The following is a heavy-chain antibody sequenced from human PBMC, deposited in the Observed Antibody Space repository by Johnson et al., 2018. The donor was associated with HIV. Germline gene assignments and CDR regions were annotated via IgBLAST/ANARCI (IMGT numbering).Heavy chain of an antibody. Sequence: QVQLVESGGGLVQPGGSLRLSCAASGFTFSSMHWDRQAPGKGLEWVAVISHDGSHKYYADSVKGRFSLSRDISKNMLYLQMNSLRVEDTAVYYCARERGISGGFDFWGQGTRVSVSS. V-gene: IGHV3-30*14. D-gene: IGHD2-15*01. J-gene: IGHJ3*01. CDR3: ARERGISGGFDF. CDR2: ISHDGSHK. CDR1: GFTFSS.